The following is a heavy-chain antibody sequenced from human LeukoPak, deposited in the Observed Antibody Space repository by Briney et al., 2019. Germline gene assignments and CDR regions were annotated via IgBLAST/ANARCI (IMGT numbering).Heavy chain of an antibody. CDR2: IKQGGSEN. J-gene: IGHJ4*02. V-gene: IGHV3-7*01. D-gene: IGHD3-10*01. CDR3: ARDRYYGSGYYFDC. CDR1: GFTFNTHW. Sequence: GGSLRLSCAASGFTFNTHWMAWVRQAPGKGLDWVASIKQGGSENFYVDSVKGRFTISRDNAKNSLHLQMNSMRAEDTAVYYCARDRYYGSGYYFDCWGQGTLVTVSS.